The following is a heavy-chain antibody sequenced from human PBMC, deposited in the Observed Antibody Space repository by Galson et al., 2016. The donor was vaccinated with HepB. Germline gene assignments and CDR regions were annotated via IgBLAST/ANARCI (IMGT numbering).Heavy chain of an antibody. V-gene: IGHV3-33*01. CDR1: GFTFSRNG. CDR2: IWYDGSNK. CDR3: ASEAPIMAPTLDY. Sequence: SLRLSCAASGFTFSRNGMHWVRQAPGKGLEWVAVIWYDGSNKYHADSVKGRFTISRDTSKNTLYLQMNSLRAEDTAVYYCASEAPIMAPTLDYWGQGTLVTVSS. D-gene: IGHD5-24*01. J-gene: IGHJ4*02.